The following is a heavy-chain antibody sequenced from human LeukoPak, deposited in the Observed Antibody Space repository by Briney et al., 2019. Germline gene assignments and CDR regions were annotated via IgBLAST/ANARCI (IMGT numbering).Heavy chain of an antibody. Sequence: ASVKVSCKASGYTFTGYYMHWVRQAPGQGLEWMGWINPNSGGTNYAQKFQGRVTMTRDTSISTAYMELSRLRSDDTAVYYCASGRSVRCSSTSCSCWFDPWGQGTLVTVSS. CDR3: ASGRSVRCSSTSCSCWFDP. V-gene: IGHV1-2*02. CDR2: INPNSGGT. D-gene: IGHD2-2*01. J-gene: IGHJ5*02. CDR1: GYTFTGYY.